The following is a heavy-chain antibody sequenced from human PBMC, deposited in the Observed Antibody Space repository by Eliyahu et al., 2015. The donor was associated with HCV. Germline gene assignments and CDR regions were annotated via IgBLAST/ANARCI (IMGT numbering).Heavy chain of an antibody. CDR2: IFPGDSDT. J-gene: IGHJ4*02. CDR3: VRQRDTKVWYGIDY. CDR1: GHSXSNYW. V-gene: IGHV5-51*01. Sequence: EEQLAQSGAEVXKPGEXLKISCXGSGHSXSNYWIGWVRXTPGKGREWMGIIFPGDSDTRYSPSFQGQVTISVDKSIQTAYVQWSSLKASDSAMYYCVRQRDTKVWYGIDYWGQGTLVTVSS. D-gene: IGHD6-13*01.